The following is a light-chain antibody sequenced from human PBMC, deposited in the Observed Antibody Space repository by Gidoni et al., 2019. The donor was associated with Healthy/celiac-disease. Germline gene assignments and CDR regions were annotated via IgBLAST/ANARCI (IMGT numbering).Light chain of an antibody. Sequence: QLPQSPSSLSASVGDRVTITCRAGQSISSYLHWYQQKPRKAPKLLIYAASSLQSVVPARFSGSGSGTDFTLTRGRLQPEGFATYYWQQSDSTTFGQGTKVEIK. CDR3: QQSDSTT. V-gene: IGKV1-39*01. J-gene: IGKJ1*01. CDR2: AAS. CDR1: QSISSY.